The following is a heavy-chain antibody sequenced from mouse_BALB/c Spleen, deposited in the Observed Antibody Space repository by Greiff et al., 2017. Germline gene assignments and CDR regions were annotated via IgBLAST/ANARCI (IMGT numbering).Heavy chain of an antibody. CDR3: ASYYYDYFDY. CDR1: GYSITSGYY. Sequence: QLKESGPGLVKPSQSLSLTCSVTGYSITSGYYWNWIRQFPGNKLEWMGYISYDGSNNYNPSLKNRISITRDTSKNQFFLKLNSVTTEDTATYYCASYYYDYFDYWGQGTTLTVSS. D-gene: IGHD1-1*01. V-gene: IGHV3-6*02. J-gene: IGHJ2*01. CDR2: ISYDGSN.